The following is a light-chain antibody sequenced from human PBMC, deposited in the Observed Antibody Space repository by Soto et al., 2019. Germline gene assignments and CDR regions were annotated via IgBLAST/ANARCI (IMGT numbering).Light chain of an antibody. Sequence: ENFLTQSPVTLSLSPGEGATLSCRASRGVSANYLAWYQQKPGQAPTLLIYGASIRADGIPDRFSGSGSGTDFTLTISSLEPEDFAVYYSQQRTRWPMTFGQGTRLEIK. CDR1: RGVSANY. CDR2: GAS. J-gene: IGKJ5*01. V-gene: IGKV3D-20*02. CDR3: QQRTRWPMT.